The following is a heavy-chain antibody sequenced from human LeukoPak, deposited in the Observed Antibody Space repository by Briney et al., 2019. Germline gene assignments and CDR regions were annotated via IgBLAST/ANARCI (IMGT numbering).Heavy chain of an antibody. J-gene: IGHJ4*02. D-gene: IGHD5-24*01. CDR2: IYYSGST. V-gene: IGHV4-59*01. CDR1: GGSISSYY. CDR3: AGGDGYNSFDY. Sequence: SETLSLTCTVSGGSISSYYWSWIRQPPGKGLEWIGYIYYSGSTNYNPSLKSRVTIPVDTSKNQFSLKLSSVTAADTAVYYCAGGDGYNSFDYWGQGTLVTVSS.